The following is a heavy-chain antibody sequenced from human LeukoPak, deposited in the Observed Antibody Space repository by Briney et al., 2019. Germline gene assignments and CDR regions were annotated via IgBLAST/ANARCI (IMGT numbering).Heavy chain of an antibody. CDR2: ISGSGGNR. V-gene: IGHV3-23*01. J-gene: IGHJ4*02. CDR3: AAPRSGSGFILDY. CDR1: GFTFSSYA. D-gene: IGHD6-19*01. Sequence: GGSLRLSCAASGFTFSSYAMSWVRQAPGKGLEWVSAISGSGGNRYYGDSVKGRFTISRDNSKNTLYLQMNSLRAEDTAVYYCAAPRSGSGFILDYWGQGTLVTVSS.